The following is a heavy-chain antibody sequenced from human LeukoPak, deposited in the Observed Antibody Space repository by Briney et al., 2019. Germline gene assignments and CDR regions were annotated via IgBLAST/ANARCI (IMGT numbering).Heavy chain of an antibody. V-gene: IGHV5-51*01. Sequence: GESLKISCKVSGYRFTSYWIAWVRQMPGKGLEWMGIIYPGDSDTRYSPSFQGQVTISADKSLSTAYLQWSSLKASDTAMYYCARRRYSASDDAFDIWGQGTMVTVSS. CDR1: GYRFTSYW. CDR3: ARRRYSASDDAFDI. CDR2: IYPGDSDT. D-gene: IGHD1-14*01. J-gene: IGHJ3*02.